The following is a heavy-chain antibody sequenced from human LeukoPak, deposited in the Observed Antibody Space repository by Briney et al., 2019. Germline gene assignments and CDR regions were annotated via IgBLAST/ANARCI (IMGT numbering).Heavy chain of an antibody. CDR3: ARLNYGGNSNWFDP. J-gene: IGHJ5*02. CDR1: GYSFTSYN. V-gene: IGHV1-8*01. D-gene: IGHD4-23*01. CDR2: MDPKSGNA. Sequence: ASVKVSCKASGYSFTSYNIIWVRQATGQGLEWMGWMDPKSGNAGYAQNFQGRVTMTRNTSISTTYMELSSLRSEDTAVFYCARLNYGGNSNWFDPWGQGTLVTVSS.